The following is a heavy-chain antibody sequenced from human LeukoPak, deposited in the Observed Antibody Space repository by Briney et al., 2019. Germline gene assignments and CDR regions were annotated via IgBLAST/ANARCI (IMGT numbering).Heavy chain of an antibody. V-gene: IGHV3-48*01. J-gene: IGHJ4*02. CDR3: ARDKRPYN. CDR2: NSSSSSTI. CDR1: GFTSSGYS. Sequence: GGSLRLSCAASGFTSSGYSMNWVRHAPEKRLEWVSYNSSSSSTIYYADSVKGRFTISRDNANNTLYLQMNSLRGEDTAVYYCARDKRPYNWVQGTLVTVSS.